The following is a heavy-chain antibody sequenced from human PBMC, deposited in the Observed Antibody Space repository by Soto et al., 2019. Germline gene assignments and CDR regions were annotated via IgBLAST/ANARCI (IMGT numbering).Heavy chain of an antibody. D-gene: IGHD1-20*01. V-gene: IGHV4-59*08. CDR3: ARLTSGIPLRYFAY. CDR2: IYYSGST. J-gene: IGHJ4*02. Sequence: SETLSLTCTVSCGSISSYYWSWIRQPPGKGLEWIGYIYYSGSTNYNPSLKSRVTISVDTSKNQFSLKLSSVTAADTAVYYCARLTSGIPLRYFAYWGQGTLVTVSS. CDR1: CGSISSYY.